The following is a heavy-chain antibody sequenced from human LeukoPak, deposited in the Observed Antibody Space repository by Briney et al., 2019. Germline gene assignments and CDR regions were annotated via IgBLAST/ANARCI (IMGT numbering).Heavy chain of an antibody. V-gene: IGHV3-49*03. D-gene: IGHD2-15*01. Sequence: GGSLRLSCTASGFTFGEDAMSWFRQAPGKGLEWLGFIRTKTNGATAEYAASVKGRFSISRDDSKSIAYLQMNSLKTEDTAVYYCARLIVVVVAASSYFDSWGQGSRVTVSS. CDR1: GFTFGEDA. J-gene: IGHJ4*02. CDR3: ARLIVVVVAASSYFDS. CDR2: IRTKTNGATA.